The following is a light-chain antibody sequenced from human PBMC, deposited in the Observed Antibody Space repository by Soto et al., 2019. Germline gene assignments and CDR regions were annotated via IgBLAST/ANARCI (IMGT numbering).Light chain of an antibody. CDR2: EAS. CDR3: CSYAGDKTYV. V-gene: IGLV2-23*01. Sequence: QSALTQPASVSGSPGQSIIISCTGISRSVDSYDFVSWYQQHPGKAPKLIIYEASKRPSGVSNRFSGSQPGNTASLTVSGLQAEDEADYYCCSYAGDKTYVFGSGTKLTVL. J-gene: IGLJ1*01. CDR1: SRSVDSYDF.